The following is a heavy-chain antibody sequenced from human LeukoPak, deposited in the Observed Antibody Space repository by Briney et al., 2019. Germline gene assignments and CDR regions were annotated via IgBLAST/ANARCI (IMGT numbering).Heavy chain of an antibody. D-gene: IGHD1-26*01. CDR1: GYTFTSYG. V-gene: IGHV1-18*01. CDR3: ARRSAARIVGATRGAFDI. CDR2: ISAYNGNT. Sequence: ASVKVSCKASGYTFTSYGISWVRQAPGQGLEWMGWISAYNGNTNYAQKLQGRVTMTTDTSTSTAYMELRSLRSDDTAVYYCARRSAARIVGATRGAFDIWGQGTMVTVSS. J-gene: IGHJ3*02.